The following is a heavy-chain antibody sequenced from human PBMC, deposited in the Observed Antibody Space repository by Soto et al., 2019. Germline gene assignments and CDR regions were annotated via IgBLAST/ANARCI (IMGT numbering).Heavy chain of an antibody. CDR3: VRSKGGYSYGTPFDY. CDR1: GFTFDDYA. J-gene: IGHJ4*02. Sequence: GGSLRLSCAASGFTFDDYAMYLVRQVIGKGLEWVSSISWNSGNIGYADSVKGRFTTSRDNAENSLYLQMNSLRPEDTALYYCVRSKGGYSYGTPFDYWGQGTLVTVSS. D-gene: IGHD5-18*01. CDR2: ISWNSGNI. V-gene: IGHV3-9*01.